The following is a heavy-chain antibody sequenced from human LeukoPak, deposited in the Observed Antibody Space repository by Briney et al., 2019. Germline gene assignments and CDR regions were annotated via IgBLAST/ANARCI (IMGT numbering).Heavy chain of an antibody. CDR2: IYHSGST. Sequence: SETLSLTCAVSGYSISSGYYWGWIRQPPGKGLEWIGTIYHSGSTFYNPSLKSRVTISVDTSKNQFSLKLSSVTAADTAVYYCARRVAAKYYYYMDVWGKGTTVTVSS. J-gene: IGHJ6*03. CDR1: GYSISSGYY. V-gene: IGHV4-38-2*01. D-gene: IGHD2-15*01. CDR3: ARRVAAKYYYYMDV.